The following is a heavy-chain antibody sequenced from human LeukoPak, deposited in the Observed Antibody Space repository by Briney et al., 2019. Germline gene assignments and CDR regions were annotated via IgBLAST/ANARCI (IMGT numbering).Heavy chain of an antibody. Sequence: GGSLRLSCAVSGFTFSSYDMNWVRQAPGKGLEWVSYISSSGNIIYYADSVKGRFTISRDNTKNSLYLQMSSLRAEDTAVYYCATSGEYSSGWGQGTLVTVSS. CDR3: ATSGEYSSG. CDR1: GFTFSSYD. J-gene: IGHJ4*02. V-gene: IGHV3-48*03. D-gene: IGHD6-19*01. CDR2: ISSSGNII.